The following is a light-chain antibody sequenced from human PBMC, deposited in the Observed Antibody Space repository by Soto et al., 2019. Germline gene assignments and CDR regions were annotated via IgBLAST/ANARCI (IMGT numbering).Light chain of an antibody. CDR3: QRYGSSVT. CDR2: GAS. CDR1: QSFSSYY. V-gene: IGKV3-20*01. Sequence: EVVLTQSPGTLSLSPGDRVTLSCRASQSFSSYYLAWYQQKPGQAPRLLIYGASSRAPGTPDRFSGSGSGTDFSLTISRLEPEDFAVYFSQRYGSSVTFGGGTKVDNK. J-gene: IGKJ4*01.